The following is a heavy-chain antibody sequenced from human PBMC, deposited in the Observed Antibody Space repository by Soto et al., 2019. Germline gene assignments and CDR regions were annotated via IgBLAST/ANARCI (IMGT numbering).Heavy chain of an antibody. CDR3: ARDMGPYMKRWLPS. CDR2: IWYDGSNK. CDR1: GFTFSSYG. Sequence: GGSLRLSCAASGFTFSSYGMHWVRQAPGKGLEWVAVIWYDGSNKYYADSVKGRFTISRDNSKNTLYLQMNSLRDEDTAVYYCARDMGPYMKRWLPSWGQGTLVTVSS. V-gene: IGHV3-33*01. J-gene: IGHJ4*02. D-gene: IGHD3-16*01.